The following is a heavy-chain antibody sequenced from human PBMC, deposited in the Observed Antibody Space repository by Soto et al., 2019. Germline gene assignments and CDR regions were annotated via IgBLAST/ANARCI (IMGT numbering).Heavy chain of an antibody. CDR3: ARLHDYCRSLGI. D-gene: IGHD4-17*01. J-gene: IGHJ3*02. CDR1: GFTFSRSW. Sequence: EVQLVESGGGLVQPGGSLRLSCAASGFTFSRSWMNWVRQAPGKGLEWVANIKEDGSEKDYGDSVKGRFTISRDNDKYSLSLQISSLRAEDTAVYYCARLHDYCRSLGIWGQRTMVTVAS. V-gene: IGHV3-7*01. CDR2: IKEDGSEK.